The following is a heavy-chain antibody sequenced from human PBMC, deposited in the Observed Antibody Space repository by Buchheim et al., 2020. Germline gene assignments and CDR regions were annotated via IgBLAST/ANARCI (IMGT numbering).Heavy chain of an antibody. V-gene: IGHV4-61*02. CDR3: ARDAVVGYCSGGSCYTAWFDP. CDR2: IYTSGST. D-gene: IGHD2-15*01. CDR1: GGSISSGSYY. Sequence: QVQLQESGPGLVKPSQTLSLTCTVSGGSISSGSYYWSWIRQPAGKGLEWIGRIYTSGSTNYNPSLTSRVTISVDTSKNQFSLKLSSVTAADTAVYYCARDAVVGYCSGGSCYTAWFDPWGQGTL. J-gene: IGHJ5*02.